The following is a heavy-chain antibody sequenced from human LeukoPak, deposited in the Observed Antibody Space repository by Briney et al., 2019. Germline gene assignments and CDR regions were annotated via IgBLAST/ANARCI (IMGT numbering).Heavy chain of an antibody. CDR1: GGSISSGGYY. D-gene: IGHD3-10*01. CDR3: AREVSDYGPGFDY. J-gene: IGHJ4*02. CDR2: IYYSGST. Sequence: SETLSLTCTVSGGSISSGGYYWSWIRQHPGKGLEWIGYIYYSGSTYYNPSLKSRVTISVDTSKNQFSLKLSSVTAADTAVYYCAREVSDYGPGFDYWGQGTLVTVSS. V-gene: IGHV4-31*03.